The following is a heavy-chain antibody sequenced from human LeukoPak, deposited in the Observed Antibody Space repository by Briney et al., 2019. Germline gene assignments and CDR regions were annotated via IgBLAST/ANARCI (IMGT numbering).Heavy chain of an antibody. Sequence: SVKVSCTASGGTFSSYAISWVRQAPGQGLEWMGGITPIFGTANYAQKFQGRVTITADESTSTAYMELSSLRSEDTAVYYCARETPGAGHFDYWGQGSLVTVSS. J-gene: IGHJ4*02. CDR1: GGTFSSYA. CDR2: ITPIFGTA. V-gene: IGHV1-69*13. CDR3: ARETPGAGHFDY. D-gene: IGHD7-27*01.